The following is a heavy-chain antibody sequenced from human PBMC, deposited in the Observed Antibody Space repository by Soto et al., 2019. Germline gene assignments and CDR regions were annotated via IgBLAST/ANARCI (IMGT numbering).Heavy chain of an antibody. CDR3: ARFRGNYYDSSGYAPLDY. Sequence: ASVKVSCKASGGTFSSYAISWVRQAPGQGLEWMGGIIPIFGTANYAQKFQGRVTITADESTSTAYMELSSLRSEDTAVYYCARFRGNYYDSSGYAPLDYWGQGTLVTVS. D-gene: IGHD3-22*01. CDR2: IIPIFGTA. J-gene: IGHJ4*02. CDR1: GGTFSSYA. V-gene: IGHV1-69*13.